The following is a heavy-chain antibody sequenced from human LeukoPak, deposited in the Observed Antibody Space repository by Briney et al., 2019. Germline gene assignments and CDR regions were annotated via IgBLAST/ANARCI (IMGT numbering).Heavy chain of an antibody. CDR1: GYTFTGYY. J-gene: IGHJ4*02. D-gene: IGHD3-22*01. V-gene: IGHV1-2*02. CDR2: INPNSGGT. CDR3: ARDLRKNYYDSSGYFFDY. Sequence: ASVKVSCKASGYTFTGYYMHWVRQAPGQGLEWMGWINPNSGGTNYAQKFQGRVTMTRDTSISTAYMELSRLRSDDTAVYYCARDLRKNYYDSSGYFFDYWGQGTLVTVSS.